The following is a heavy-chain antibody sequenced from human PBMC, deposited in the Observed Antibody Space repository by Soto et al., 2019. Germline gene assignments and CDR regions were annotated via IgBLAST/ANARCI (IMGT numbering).Heavy chain of an antibody. CDR1: GGSISSGDYY. CDR2: IYYSGST. V-gene: IGHV4-30-4*01. Sequence: SETLSLTCTVSGGSISSGDYYWSWIRQPPGKGLEWIGYIYYSGSTYYNPSLKSRVTISVDTSKNQFSLKLSSVTAADTAVYYCARNVDTDMVTSRFDYWGQVNLVTVSS. CDR3: ARNVDTDMVTSRFDY. D-gene: IGHD5-18*01. J-gene: IGHJ4*02.